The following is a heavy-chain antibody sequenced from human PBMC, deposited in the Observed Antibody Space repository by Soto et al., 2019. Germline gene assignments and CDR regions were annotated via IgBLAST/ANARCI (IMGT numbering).Heavy chain of an antibody. Sequence: GESLKISCKGSGYSFSTYWIGWVRQMPGKGLEWMGFIYPGDSDTRYSPSFQGQVTISVDKSISTAYLQWNSLKASDTAMYYCARHPRVVTGTSWFDPWGLGTLVTVSS. D-gene: IGHD2-21*02. J-gene: IGHJ5*02. CDR2: IYPGDSDT. CDR1: GYSFSTYW. V-gene: IGHV5-51*01. CDR3: ARHPRVVTGTSWFDP.